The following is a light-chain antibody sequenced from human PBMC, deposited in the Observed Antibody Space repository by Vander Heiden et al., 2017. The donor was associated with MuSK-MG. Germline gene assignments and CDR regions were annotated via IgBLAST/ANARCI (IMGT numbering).Light chain of an antibody. CDR1: ASPNKY. V-gene: IGLV3-25*03. CDR2: KDS. Sequence: SLELTQPPSASVSPGQPARITCSGDASPNKYAYWYQQKPGQAPLLLIYKDSGRRSAIPERFSGSSSGTTVTLTISGVQADDDADYYCHSADSSGTYRVFGTGTKVTVL. CDR3: HSADSSGTYRV. J-gene: IGLJ1*01.